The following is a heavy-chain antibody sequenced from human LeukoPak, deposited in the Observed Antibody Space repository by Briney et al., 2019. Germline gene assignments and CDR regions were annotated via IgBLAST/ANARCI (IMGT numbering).Heavy chain of an antibody. V-gene: IGHV3-30*18. D-gene: IGHD1-26*01. J-gene: IGHJ4*02. Sequence: GGSLRLACAASGFSFSSYGMHWVCQAPGKGLEGVAVISYDGSNKYYADSVKGRFTISRDNSKTTLYLQMNSLRAEDTAVYYCAKEVFRIVGGTFKSPLFDYWGQGNLVTVSS. CDR1: GFSFSSYG. CDR2: ISYDGSNK. CDR3: AKEVFRIVGGTFKSPLFDY.